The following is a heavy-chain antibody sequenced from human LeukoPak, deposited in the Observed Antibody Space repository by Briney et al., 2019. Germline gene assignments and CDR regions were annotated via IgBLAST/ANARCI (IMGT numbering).Heavy chain of an antibody. J-gene: IGHJ3*02. Sequence: GGSLRLSCAASGFTFSSYWMHWVRQAPGKGLVWVSRINSDGSSTSYANSVKGRFTISRDNAKNTLYLQMNSLRAEDTAVYYCARGTRRGYSGYGDADAFDIWGQGTMVTVSS. V-gene: IGHV3-74*01. D-gene: IGHD5-12*01. CDR1: GFTFSSYW. CDR3: ARGTRRGYSGYGDADAFDI. CDR2: INSDGSST.